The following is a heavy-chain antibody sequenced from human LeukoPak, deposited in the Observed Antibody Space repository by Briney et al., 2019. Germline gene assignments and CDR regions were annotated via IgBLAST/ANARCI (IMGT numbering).Heavy chain of an antibody. J-gene: IGHJ5*02. V-gene: IGHV5-51*01. CDR2: IDPDDSDT. CDR3: ARREDYPNWFDP. Sequence: GESLKISCKVSGYRFTSYWIGWVRQMPGKGLEWMGIIDPDDSDTRYSPSFQGQVTISADKSISTAYPQWSSLKASDTAMYYCARREDYPNWFDPWGQGTLVTVSS. D-gene: IGHD4-11*01. CDR1: GYRFTSYW.